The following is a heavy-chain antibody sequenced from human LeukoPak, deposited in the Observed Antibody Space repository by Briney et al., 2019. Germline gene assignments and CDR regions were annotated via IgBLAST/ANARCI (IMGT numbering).Heavy chain of an antibody. D-gene: IGHD6-13*01. CDR2: ISSSSSYI. CDR3: ARSYSSSWTRTENFDY. V-gene: IGHV3-21*01. CDR1: GFTFSSYS. Sequence: PGGSLRLSCAASGFTFSSYSMNWVRQAPGKGLEWVSSISSSSSYIYYADSVKGRFTISRDNAKNSLYLQMNSLRAEDTAVYYCARSYSSSWTRTENFDYWGQGTLVTVSS. J-gene: IGHJ4*02.